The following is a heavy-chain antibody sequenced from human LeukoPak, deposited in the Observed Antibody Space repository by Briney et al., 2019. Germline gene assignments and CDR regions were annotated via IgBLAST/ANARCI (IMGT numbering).Heavy chain of an antibody. V-gene: IGHV4-34*01. D-gene: IGHD6-19*01. J-gene: IGHJ6*03. CDR2: INHSGST. CDR3: ARVSGQFYFYYYMDV. Sequence: SETLSLTCAVYGGSFSGYYWSWIRQPPGKGLEWIGEINHSGSTNYNPSLKSRVTISVDTSKNKFSLRLSSVTAADTAVYYCARVSGQFYFYYYMDVWGKGTTVTISS. CDR1: GGSFSGYY.